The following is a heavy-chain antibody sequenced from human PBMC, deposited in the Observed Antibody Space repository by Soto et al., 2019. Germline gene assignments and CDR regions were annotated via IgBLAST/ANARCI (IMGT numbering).Heavy chain of an antibody. CDR2: IYTSGST. V-gene: IGHV4-4*07. CDR1: GGSISSYY. D-gene: IGHD2-2*01. J-gene: IGHJ6*02. Sequence: SETLSLTCTVSGGSISSYYWSWIRQPAGKGLEWIGRIYTSGSTNYNPSLKSRVTMSVDTSKNQFSLKLSSVTAADTAVYYCARSGIVVVPAFPQRPYYYYAMDVWGQGTTVTVSS. CDR3: ARSGIVVVPAFPQRPYYYYAMDV.